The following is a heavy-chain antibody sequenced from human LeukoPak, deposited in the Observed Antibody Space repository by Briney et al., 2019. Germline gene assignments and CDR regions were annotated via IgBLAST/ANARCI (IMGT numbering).Heavy chain of an antibody. CDR2: IKQDGSEK. D-gene: IGHD1-1*01. CDR1: GFTFSSYW. CDR3: ARARATGTTIHSDY. Sequence: GGSLRLSCAASGFTFSSYWMSWVRQAPGKGLEWVANIKQDGSEKYYVDSVKGRFTISRDNAKNSLYLQMNSLRAEDTAVYYCARARATGTTIHSDYWGQGTLVTLSS. J-gene: IGHJ4*02. V-gene: IGHV3-7*01.